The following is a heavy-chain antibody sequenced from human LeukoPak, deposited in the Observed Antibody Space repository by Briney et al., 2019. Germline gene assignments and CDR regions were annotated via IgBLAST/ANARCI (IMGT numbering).Heavy chain of an antibody. CDR3: ARATWYFDL. Sequence: SETLSLTCTVSGGSISSYYWSWIRQPPGKGLEWIGYIYYSGSTNYNPSLKSRVTISVDTSKNQFSLNLSSVTAADTAVYYCARATWYFDLWGRGTLVTVSS. CDR2: IYYSGST. CDR1: GGSISSYY. V-gene: IGHV4-59*12. J-gene: IGHJ2*01.